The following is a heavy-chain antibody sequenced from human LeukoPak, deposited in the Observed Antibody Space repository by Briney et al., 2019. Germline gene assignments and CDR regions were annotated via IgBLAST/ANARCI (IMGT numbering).Heavy chain of an antibody. D-gene: IGHD2-15*01. CDR1: GYTFTSYG. J-gene: IGHJ6*02. CDR3: ARTEVYCSGGSCSYYYHGMDV. Sequence: ASVKVSCKASGYTFTSYGISWVRQAPGQGLEWMGWISAYNGNTNYAQKLQGRVTMTTDTSTSTAYMELRSLRSDDTAVYYCARTEVYCSGGSCSYYYHGMDVWGQGTTVTVSS. CDR2: ISAYNGNT. V-gene: IGHV1-18*01.